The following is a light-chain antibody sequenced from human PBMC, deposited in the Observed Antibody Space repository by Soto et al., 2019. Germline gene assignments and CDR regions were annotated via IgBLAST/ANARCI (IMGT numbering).Light chain of an antibody. CDR2: ENN. V-gene: IGLV1-51*02. J-gene: IGLJ3*02. Sequence: QSVLTQPPSVSAAPGQKVTISCSGSSSNIGNNYVSWYQQVPGTAPKLLIYENNKRPSGIPDRFSGSKSGTSATLGITGLQTGDEADYYCGTWDSSLSAGWVFGGGTKVTVL. CDR1: SSNIGNNY. CDR3: GTWDSSLSAGWV.